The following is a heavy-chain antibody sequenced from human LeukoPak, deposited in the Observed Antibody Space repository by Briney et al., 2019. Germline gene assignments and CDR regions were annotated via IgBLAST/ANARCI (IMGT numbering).Heavy chain of an antibody. D-gene: IGHD1-26*01. CDR1: GFTFSNAW. CDR3: TTDLMDYSGSPGGAFDI. J-gene: IGHJ3*02. Sequence: PGGSLRLSCAASGFTFSNAWMSWVRQAPGKGLEWVGRIKSKTDGGTTDYAAPVKGRFTISRDDSKNTLYLQMNSLKTEDTAVYYCTTDLMDYSGSPGGAFDIWGQGTMVTVSS. V-gene: IGHV3-15*01. CDR2: IKSKTDGGTT.